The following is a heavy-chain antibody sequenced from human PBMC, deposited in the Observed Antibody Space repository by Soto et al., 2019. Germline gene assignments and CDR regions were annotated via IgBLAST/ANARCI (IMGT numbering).Heavy chain of an antibody. V-gene: IGHV4-31*03. CDR3: ARGLPVFSSGWYDY. CDR2: IYYSGST. CDR1: GGSIGSGAYF. D-gene: IGHD6-19*01. Sequence: SETLSLTCTVSGGSIGSGAYFWSWIRQNPGRGLEWIGDIYYSGSTYYNPSLQSRVTISVDTSNNQFSLMLTSVTAADTAVYYCARGLPVFSSGWYDYWGQGTLVTVSS. J-gene: IGHJ4*02.